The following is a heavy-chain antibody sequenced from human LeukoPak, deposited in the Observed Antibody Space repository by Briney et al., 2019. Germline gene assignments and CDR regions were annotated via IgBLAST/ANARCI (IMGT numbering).Heavy chain of an antibody. CDR1: GYTFTGYY. D-gene: IGHD1-26*01. Sequence: ASVKVSCKASGYTFTGYYMHWVRQAPGQGLEWMGWINPNSGGTNYAQKFQGRVTMTRETSISTAYMELRRLRYDDTVVYYCARGEVSGSSFGYWGQGTLVTVSS. V-gene: IGHV1-2*02. CDR3: ARGEVSGSSFGY. CDR2: INPNSGGT. J-gene: IGHJ4*02.